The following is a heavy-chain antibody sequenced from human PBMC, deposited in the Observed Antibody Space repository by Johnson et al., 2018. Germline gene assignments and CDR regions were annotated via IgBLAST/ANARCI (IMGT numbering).Heavy chain of an antibody. D-gene: IGHD2-2*02. V-gene: IGHV3-23*04. CDR3: AKYLGYCIRTSYYTGGSDYYYGMDV. CDR2: ISGSGGST. CDR1: GFTFSSYA. Sequence: VQLVESGGGLVQPGGSLRLSCAASGFTFSSYAMSWVRQAPGKGLEWVSAISGSGGSTYYADSVKGRFTISRDNSKNTLYLQMNSLRAEDTAVYYCAKYLGYCIRTSYYTGGSDYYYGMDVWGQGTTVTVSS. J-gene: IGHJ6*02.